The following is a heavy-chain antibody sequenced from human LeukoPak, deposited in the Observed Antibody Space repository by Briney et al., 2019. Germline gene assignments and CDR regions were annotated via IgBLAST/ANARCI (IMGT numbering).Heavy chain of an antibody. Sequence: PSETLSLTCAVYGGSFSGYYWSWIRQPPGKGREWIGEINHSGSTNYNPSLKSRVTISVDTSKNQFSLKLSSVTAADTAVYYCARGAIFGVVIITGLWFDPWGQGTLVTVSS. J-gene: IGHJ5*02. CDR2: INHSGST. CDR3: ARGAIFGVVIITGLWFDP. V-gene: IGHV4-34*01. CDR1: GGSFSGYY. D-gene: IGHD3-3*01.